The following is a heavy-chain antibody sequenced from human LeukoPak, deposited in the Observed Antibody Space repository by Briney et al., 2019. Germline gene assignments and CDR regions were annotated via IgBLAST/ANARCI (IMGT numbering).Heavy chain of an antibody. D-gene: IGHD5-12*01. V-gene: IGHV4-34*01. CDR2: INHSGST. Sequence: SETLSLTCAVYGGSFSGYYWSWIRQPPGKGLEWIGEINHSGSTNYNPSLKSRVTISVDTSKNQFSLKLSSVTAADTAVYYCARHVWWLRAFDIWGQGTMVTVSS. CDR1: GGSFSGYY. CDR3: ARHVWWLRAFDI. J-gene: IGHJ3*02.